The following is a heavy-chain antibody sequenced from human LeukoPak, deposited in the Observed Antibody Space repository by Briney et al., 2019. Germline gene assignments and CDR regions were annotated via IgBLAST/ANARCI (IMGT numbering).Heavy chain of an antibody. CDR3: ARDLEWESGYDSGY. J-gene: IGHJ4*02. D-gene: IGHD5-12*01. CDR2: ISGSGGST. CDR1: GFTFSSYA. Sequence: PGGSLRLSCAASGFTFSSYAMSWVRQAPGKGLEWVSAISGSGGSTYYADSVKGRFTISRDNSKNTLYLQMNSLRAEDTAVYYCARDLEWESGYDSGYWGQGTLVTVSS. V-gene: IGHV3-23*01.